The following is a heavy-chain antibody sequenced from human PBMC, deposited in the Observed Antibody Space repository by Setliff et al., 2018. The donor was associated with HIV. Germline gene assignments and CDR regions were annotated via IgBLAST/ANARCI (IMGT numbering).Heavy chain of an antibody. V-gene: IGHV4-34*01. CDR2: INHSGST. Sequence: SETLSLTCAVYGGFFNGYSWTWIRQPPGKGLEWIGGINHSGSTNYNPSLKSRVTISVDTSKNQFSLKLSSVSAADTAVYYCARVSKTYWYSIPRDYYHHMDVWGKGTTVTVSS. D-gene: IGHD2-8*02. CDR3: ARVSKTYWYSIPRDYYHHMDV. J-gene: IGHJ6*03. CDR1: GGFFNGYS.